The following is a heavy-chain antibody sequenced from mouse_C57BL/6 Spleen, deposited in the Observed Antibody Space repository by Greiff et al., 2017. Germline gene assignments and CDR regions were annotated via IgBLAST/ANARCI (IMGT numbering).Heavy chain of an antibody. V-gene: IGHV1-52*01. CDR2: IDPSDSET. CDR3: ARGEELATVVAGDAMDY. CDR1: GYTFTSYW. J-gene: IGHJ4*01. D-gene: IGHD1-1*01. Sequence: QVQLQQPGAELVRPGSSVKLSCKASGYTFTSYWMHWVKQRPIQGLEWIGNIDPSDSETHYNQKFKDKATLTVDKSSSTAYMQLSSLTSEDSAVYYCARGEELATVVAGDAMDYWGQGTSVTVSS.